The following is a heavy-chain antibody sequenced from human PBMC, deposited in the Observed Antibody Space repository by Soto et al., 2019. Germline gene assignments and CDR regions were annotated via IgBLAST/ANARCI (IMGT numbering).Heavy chain of an antibody. CDR2: INAGNRNT. D-gene: IGHD1-26*01. Sequence: QVQLVQSGAEEKKPGASVKVSCKASGYTFTTYTMHWVRQAPGQRLEWMGWINAGNRNTKYSQKSPXRXXITGDTSASTAYMELSSLRSDDTAVYYCARGGTHYSWDLDYWGPGTLVTVSS. V-gene: IGHV1-3*05. CDR3: ARGGTHYSWDLDY. CDR1: GYTFTTYT. J-gene: IGHJ4*02.